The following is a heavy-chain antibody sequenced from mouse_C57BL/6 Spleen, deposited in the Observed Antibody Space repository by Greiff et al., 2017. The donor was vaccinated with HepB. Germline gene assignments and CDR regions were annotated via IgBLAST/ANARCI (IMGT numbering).Heavy chain of an antibody. D-gene: IGHD1-1*01. CDR2: ISDGGSYT. V-gene: IGHV5-4*01. CDR3: ARDSSYVRFAY. Sequence: EVQLVESGGGLVKPGGSLKLSCAASGFTFSSYAMSWVRQTPEKRLEWVATISDGGSYTYYPDNVKGRFTISRDNAKNNLYLQMSHLKSEDTAMYYCARDSSYVRFAYWGQGTLVTVSA. CDR1: GFTFSSYA. J-gene: IGHJ3*01.